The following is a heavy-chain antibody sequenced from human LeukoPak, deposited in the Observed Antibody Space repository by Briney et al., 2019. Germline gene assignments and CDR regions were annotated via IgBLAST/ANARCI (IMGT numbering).Heavy chain of an antibody. J-gene: IGHJ5*02. CDR2: ISGSGGST. Sequence: GGSLRLSCAASGFTFSSYAMSWVRQAPGKGLEWVSAISGSGGSTYYAGSVKGRFTIPRDNSKNTLYLQMNSLRAEDTAVYYCAKEIRWQNWFDPWGQGTLVTVSS. D-gene: IGHD4-23*01. CDR3: AKEIRWQNWFDP. V-gene: IGHV3-23*01. CDR1: GFTFSSYA.